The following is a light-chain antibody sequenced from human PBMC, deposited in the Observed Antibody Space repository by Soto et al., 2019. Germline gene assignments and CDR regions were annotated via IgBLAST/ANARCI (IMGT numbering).Light chain of an antibody. J-gene: IGKJ5*01. V-gene: IGKV1-33*01. CDR3: QQYDNLPIT. Sequence: DTQMTQSPSSLSASLGDRVTITCQASQGISTHLSWYQQKPRRAPKVLIYDASTLETGVPSRFRGRGSGTDFTFTISSLQPEDIATYYCQQYDNLPITFGQGTRLEIK. CDR1: QGISTH. CDR2: DAS.